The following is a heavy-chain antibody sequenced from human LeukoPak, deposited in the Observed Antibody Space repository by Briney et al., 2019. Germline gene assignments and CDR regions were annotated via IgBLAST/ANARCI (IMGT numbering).Heavy chain of an antibody. CDR1: GGSISSGSYY. Sequence: SETLSLTCTVSGGSISSGSYYWGWIRQPAGKGLEWIGRIYTSGSTNYNPSLKSRITISVDTSKNQFSLKLSSVTAADTAVYYCARVYYDFWSGSEHDAFDIWGQGTMVTVSS. CDR2: IYTSGST. D-gene: IGHD3-3*01. CDR3: ARVYYDFWSGSEHDAFDI. V-gene: IGHV4-61*02. J-gene: IGHJ3*02.